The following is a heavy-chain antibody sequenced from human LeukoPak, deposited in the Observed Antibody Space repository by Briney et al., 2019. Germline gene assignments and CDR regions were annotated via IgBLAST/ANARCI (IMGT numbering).Heavy chain of an antibody. D-gene: IGHD5-12*01. J-gene: IGHJ4*02. CDR1: GFTFSSYW. Sequence: PGGSLRLSCAASGFTFSSYWMSWVRQAPGKGLEWVANIKQDGSEKYYVVSVKGRFTISRDTAKNSLYLQMNSLRAEDTAVYYCARDNLRVGYSGYDYGGQLDYWGQGTLVTVSS. CDR2: IKQDGSEK. V-gene: IGHV3-7*05. CDR3: ARDNLRVGYSGYDYGGQLDY.